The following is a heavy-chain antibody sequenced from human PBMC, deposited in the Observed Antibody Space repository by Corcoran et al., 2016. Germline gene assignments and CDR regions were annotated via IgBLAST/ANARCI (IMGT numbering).Heavy chain of an antibody. D-gene: IGHD3-16*01. V-gene: IGHV2-5*01. CDR3: AHRVGLGSDGWNVEAFDI. Sequence: QITLKESGPTLVKPTQTLTLTCTFSGFSLSTTGVGVSWIRQPPGKALEWLAVIYWNDDQRYTPSLKTRLTISKDTSKNQVVLTMTNMGPVDTATYYCAHRVGLGSDGWNVEAFDIWGQGTLVTVSS. CDR2: IYWNDDQ. J-gene: IGHJ3*02. CDR1: GFSLSTTGVG.